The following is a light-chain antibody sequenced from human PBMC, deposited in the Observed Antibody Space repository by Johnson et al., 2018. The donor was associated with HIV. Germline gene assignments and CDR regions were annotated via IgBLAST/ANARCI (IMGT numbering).Light chain of an antibody. CDR2: KND. CDR1: YSNFGNNY. J-gene: IGLJ1*01. Sequence: QSVLSQPPSVSAAPGQKVTISCSRNYSNFGNNYVSWYQQLPGTAPKLLIYKNDKRPSGIPDRFSGSKSGTSATLGITGLQTGDEADYYCGTWDSSLSAGYVFGTGTKVTVL. V-gene: IGLV1-51*02. CDR3: GTWDSSLSAGYV.